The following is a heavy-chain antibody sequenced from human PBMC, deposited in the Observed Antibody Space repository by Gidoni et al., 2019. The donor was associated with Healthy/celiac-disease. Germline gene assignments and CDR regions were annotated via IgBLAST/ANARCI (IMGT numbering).Heavy chain of an antibody. V-gene: IGHV3-48*01. Sequence: EVQLVESGGGLVQPGGSLRLSCAASGFTFSSYSMNWVRQAPVKGLEWVSYISSSSSTIYDADSVKGRFTISRDNAKNSLYLQMNSLRAEDTAVYYCARDSCSGGSCYSTAFDIWGQGTMVTVSS. CDR2: ISSSSSTI. D-gene: IGHD2-15*01. CDR1: GFTFSSYS. CDR3: ARDSCSGGSCYSTAFDI. J-gene: IGHJ3*02.